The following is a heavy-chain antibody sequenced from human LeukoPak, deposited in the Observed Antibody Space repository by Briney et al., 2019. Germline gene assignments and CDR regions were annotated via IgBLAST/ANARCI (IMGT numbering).Heavy chain of an antibody. V-gene: IGHV3-7*01. CDR1: GFPLSSYG. D-gene: IGHD3-3*01. CDR2: IRKEGSEK. CDR3: ARESAESEWLWLGSVDAFDI. J-gene: IGHJ3*02. Sequence: GGGRRRSSAAPGFPLSSYGMCGVCQAPGQGGGGGGVIRKEGSEKYYVDSVKGRLTISRANAKNSLYLQMNSLRAEDTAVYYCARESAESEWLWLGSVDAFDIWGQGTMVTVSS.